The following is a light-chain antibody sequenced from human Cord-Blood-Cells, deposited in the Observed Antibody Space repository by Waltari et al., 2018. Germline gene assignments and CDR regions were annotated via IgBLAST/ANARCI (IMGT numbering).Light chain of an antibody. V-gene: IGLV6-57*01. CDR2: EDN. CDR3: QSYDSSNWV. CDR1: SGRIASNY. J-gene: IGLJ3*02. Sequence: SESPGQTVTISCTRSSGRIASNYVPWYQQRPGSSPTTVIYEDNQRPSGVPDRFSGSIDSSSNSASLTISGLKTEDEADYYCQSYDSSNWVFGGGTKLTVL.